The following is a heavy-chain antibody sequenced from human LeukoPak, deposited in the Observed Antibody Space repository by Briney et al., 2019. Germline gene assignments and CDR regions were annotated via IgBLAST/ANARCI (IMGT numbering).Heavy chain of an antibody. V-gene: IGHV3-7*01. CDR3: ARGIRYSYGYTYYYYYGMDV. Sequence: GGSLRLSCAASGFTFSSYWMSWVRQAPGKGLEWVANIKQDGSEKYYVDSVKGRFTISRDNAKNSLYLQMNSLRAEDTAVYYCARGIRYSYGYTYYYYYGMDVWGQGTTVTVSS. D-gene: IGHD5-18*01. CDR1: GFTFSSYW. J-gene: IGHJ6*02. CDR2: IKQDGSEK.